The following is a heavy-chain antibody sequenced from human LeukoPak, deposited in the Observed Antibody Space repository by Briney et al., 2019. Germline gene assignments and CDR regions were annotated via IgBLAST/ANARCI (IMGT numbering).Heavy chain of an antibody. D-gene: IGHD2-2*02. V-gene: IGHV3-9*01. J-gene: IGHJ3*02. Sequence: GGSLRLSCAASGFTFDDYAMHWVRQAPGKGLEWVSGISWNSGSIGYADSVKGRFTISRDNAKNSLYLQMNSLRAEDTAVYYCARAYCSSTSCYTPDAFDIWGQGTMVTVSS. CDR2: ISWNSGSI. CDR3: ARAYCSSTSCYTPDAFDI. CDR1: GFTFDDYA.